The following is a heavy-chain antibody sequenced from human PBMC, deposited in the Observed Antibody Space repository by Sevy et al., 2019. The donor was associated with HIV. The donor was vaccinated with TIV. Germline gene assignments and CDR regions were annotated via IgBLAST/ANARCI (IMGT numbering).Heavy chain of an antibody. CDR3: ARPGSGWFEFDS. J-gene: IGHJ4*02. Sequence: GGSLRRSCVASGFTFSRYSMNWVRQAPGKGLEWVSNIGSTGPTIYYADSVKGRFTISRDNAKNSLYLQMNSLREEDTAVYYCARPGSGWFEFDSWGQGTLVTVSS. CDR1: GFTFSRYS. V-gene: IGHV3-48*02. D-gene: IGHD6-19*01. CDR2: IGSTGPTI.